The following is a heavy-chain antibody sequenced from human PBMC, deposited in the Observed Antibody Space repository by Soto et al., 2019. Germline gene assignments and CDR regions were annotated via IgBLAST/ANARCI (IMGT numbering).Heavy chain of an antibody. CDR3: ARLDIAVAGTDAFDI. CDR2: IYYSGST. D-gene: IGHD6-19*01. CDR1: GGSISSYY. J-gene: IGHJ3*02. V-gene: IGHV4-59*08. Sequence: SQTLSLTCTVSGGSISSYYWSWIRQPPGKGLEWIGYIYYSGSTNYNPSLKSRVTISVDTSKNQFSLKRSSVTAADTAVYYCARLDIAVAGTDAFDIWGQGTMVTVSS.